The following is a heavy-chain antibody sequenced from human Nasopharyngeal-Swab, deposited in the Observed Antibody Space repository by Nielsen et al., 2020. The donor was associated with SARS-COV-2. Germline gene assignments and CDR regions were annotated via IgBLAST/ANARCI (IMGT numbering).Heavy chain of an antibody. CDR3: ARGYYYDSSGYSNWFDP. CDR2: IKQDGSEK. D-gene: IGHD3-22*01. J-gene: IGHJ5*02. V-gene: IGHV3-7*01. Sequence: GESLKISCAASGFTFSSYWMSWVRQAPGKGLEWVANIKQDGSEKYYVDSVKGRFTISRDNAKNSLYLQMNSLRVEDTAIYYCARGYYYDSSGYSNWFDPWGQGTQVTVSS. CDR1: GFTFSSYW.